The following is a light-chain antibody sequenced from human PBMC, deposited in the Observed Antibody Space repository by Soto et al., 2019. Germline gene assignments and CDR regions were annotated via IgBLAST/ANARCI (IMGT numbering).Light chain of an antibody. J-gene: IGKJ4*01. CDR1: QSVSSSY. Sequence: EIVLTQSPGTLSLSPGERATLSCRASQSVSSSYLAWYQQKPGQAPRLLIYGASSRATGIPDRFSGSGSGTDFTLTISRLEPEDFAVYYCQQSRSSQNFGGGTKVEIK. CDR3: QQSRSSQN. V-gene: IGKV3-20*01. CDR2: GAS.